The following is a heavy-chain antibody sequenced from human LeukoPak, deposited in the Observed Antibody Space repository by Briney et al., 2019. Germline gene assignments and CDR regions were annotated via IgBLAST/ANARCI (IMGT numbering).Heavy chain of an antibody. J-gene: IGHJ6*02. D-gene: IGHD6-13*01. CDR1: GFTFSSYA. Sequence: PGGSLRLSCAASGFTFSSYAMSWVRQAPGKGLEWVSAISGSGGSTYYADSVKGRFTISGDNSKNTLYLQMNSLRAEDTAVYYCAKDSSSWHYYYYGMDVWGQGTTVTVSS. CDR2: ISGSGGST. CDR3: AKDSSSWHYYYYGMDV. V-gene: IGHV3-23*01.